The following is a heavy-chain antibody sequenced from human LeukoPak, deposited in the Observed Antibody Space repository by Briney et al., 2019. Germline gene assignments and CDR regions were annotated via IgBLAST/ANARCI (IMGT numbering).Heavy chain of an antibody. D-gene: IGHD3-22*01. CDR3: ARDRGVSYDSSGYPQDAFDI. V-gene: IGHV4-59*01. CDR1: GGSISPYY. Sequence: SETLSLTCTVSGGSISPYYWSWIRQSPGRGLEWIAYISYSGSTSYNPSLKSRVTISVDTSKNQFSLKLSSVTAADTAVYYCARDRGVSYDSSGYPQDAFDIWGQGTMVTVSS. CDR2: ISYSGST. J-gene: IGHJ3*02.